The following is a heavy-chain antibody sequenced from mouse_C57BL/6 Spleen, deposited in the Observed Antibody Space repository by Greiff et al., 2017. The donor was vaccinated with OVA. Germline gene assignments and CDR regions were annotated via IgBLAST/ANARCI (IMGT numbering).Heavy chain of an antibody. V-gene: IGHV1-64*01. D-gene: IGHD2-1*01. CDR2: IHPNSGST. CDR1: GYTFTSYW. J-gene: IGHJ4*01. Sequence: QVHVKQPGAELVKPGASVKLSCKASGYTFTSYWMHWVQQRPGQGLEWIGMIHPNSGSTNYNEKFKSKATLTVDKSSSTAYKQLSSLTSEDSAVXYIASSVGNYYDNYDAMDYWGQGTSVTVSS. CDR3: ASSVGNYYDNYDAMDY.